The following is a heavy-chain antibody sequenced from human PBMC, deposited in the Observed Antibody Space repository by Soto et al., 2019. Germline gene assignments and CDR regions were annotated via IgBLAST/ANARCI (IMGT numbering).Heavy chain of an antibody. Sequence: QITLKESGPPLVKPTQTLTLTCTFSGFSLSTSGVGVGWIRQPPGKALEWLALIYWDDDKRYSPSLKSRLTITKDTSKNQVVLTMTIMDPVDTATYYCAHSLYDFWRGSRAPRFDYWGQGALVTGSS. CDR1: GFSLSTSGVG. J-gene: IGHJ4*02. CDR3: AHSLYDFWRGSRAPRFDY. V-gene: IGHV2-5*02. CDR2: IYWDDDK. D-gene: IGHD3-3*01.